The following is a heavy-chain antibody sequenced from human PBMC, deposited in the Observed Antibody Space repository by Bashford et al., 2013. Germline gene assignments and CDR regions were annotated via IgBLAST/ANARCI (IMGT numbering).Heavy chain of an antibody. CDR1: LHFTSYG. J-gene: IGHJ6*02. V-gene: IGHV1-18*04. Sequence: ASREGLLQGFWLHFTSYGISWVRQAPGQGLEWMGWISAYNGNTNYAQKLQGRVTMTTDTSTSTAYMELRSLRSDDTAVYYCARDLKAPDIVVVPAADLSRGMDVWGQGTTVTVSS. CDR2: ISAYNGNT. D-gene: IGHD2-2*01. CDR3: ARDLKAPDIVVVPAADLSRGMDV.